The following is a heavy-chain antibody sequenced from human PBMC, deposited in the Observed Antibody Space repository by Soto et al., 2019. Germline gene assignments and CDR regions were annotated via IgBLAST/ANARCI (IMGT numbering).Heavy chain of an antibody. CDR2: IYYSGST. J-gene: IGHJ6*03. CDR3: ARGYSNYMDV. V-gene: IGHV4-31*03. Sequence: SETLSLTCTVSGGSISSGGYYWSWIRQHPGKGLEWIGYIYYSGSTYYNPSLKSRVTISVDTSKNQFSLKLSSVTAADTAVYYCARGYSNYMDVWGKGTTVTVSS. D-gene: IGHD4-4*01. CDR1: GGSISSGGYY.